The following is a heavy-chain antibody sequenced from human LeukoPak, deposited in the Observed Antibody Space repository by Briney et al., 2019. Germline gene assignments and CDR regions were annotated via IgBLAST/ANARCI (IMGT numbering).Heavy chain of an antibody. CDR3: ARDGGIQLWSPFDY. J-gene: IGHJ4*02. CDR2: ISTDVSST. CDR1: GFTFSSYW. Sequence: GGSLRLSCAASGFTFSSYWMHWVRQVPGKGLVWVSRISTDVSSTNYADSVKGRFTISRDNAKNSLYLQMNSLRAEDTAVYYCARDGGIQLWSPFDYWGQGTLVTVSS. V-gene: IGHV3-74*01. D-gene: IGHD5-18*01.